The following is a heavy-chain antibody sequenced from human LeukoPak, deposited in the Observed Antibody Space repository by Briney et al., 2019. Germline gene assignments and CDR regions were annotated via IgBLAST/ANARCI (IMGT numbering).Heavy chain of an antibody. CDR3: ARQPISGYYYGMDV. CDR1: GYTFTSYD. CDR2: MNPNSGNT. Sequence: GASVKVSCKASGYTFTSYDINWVRQATGQGLEWMGWMNPNSGNTGYAQKFQGRVTMTRNTSISTVYMEMSSLRSEDTAVYYCARQPISGYYYGMDVWGQGTTVTVSS. V-gene: IGHV1-8*01. D-gene: IGHD3-3*01. J-gene: IGHJ6*02.